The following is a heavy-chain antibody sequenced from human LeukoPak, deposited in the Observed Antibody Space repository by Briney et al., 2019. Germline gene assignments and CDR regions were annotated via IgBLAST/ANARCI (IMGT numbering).Heavy chain of an antibody. CDR1: GYTFTSYD. D-gene: IGHD3-10*01. J-gene: IGHJ4*02. V-gene: IGHV1-2*02. CDR3: ARDAEYYGSGTASPADY. CDR2: MNPNSGGT. Sequence: EASVKVSCKASGYTFTSYDINWVRQATGQGLEWMGWMNPNSGGTNYAQKFQGRVTMTRDASISTAYMELSRLRSDDTAVYYCARDAEYYGSGTASPADYWGQETLVTVSS.